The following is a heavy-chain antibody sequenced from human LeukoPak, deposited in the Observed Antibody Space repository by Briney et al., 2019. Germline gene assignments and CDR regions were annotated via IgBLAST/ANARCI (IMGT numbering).Heavy chain of an antibody. D-gene: IGHD1-14*01. V-gene: IGHV4-59*08. CDR1: GGSLNSYY. Sequence: PSETLSLTCTVSGGSLNSYYWSWIRQPPGKRLEWIGYISYTGGEINYNPSLTSRLTLSVDTSKHQFSLMLTSVTAADTAIYYCARQPGGTAAFDVWAQGTMVTVSS. CDR2: ISYTGGEI. CDR3: ARQPGGTAAFDV. J-gene: IGHJ3*01.